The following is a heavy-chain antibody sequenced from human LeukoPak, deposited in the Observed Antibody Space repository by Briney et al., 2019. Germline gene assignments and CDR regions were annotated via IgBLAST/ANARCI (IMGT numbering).Heavy chain of an antibody. CDR1: DFTFITFT. Sequence: GGSLRLSCAASDFTFITFTMHWVRQAPGKGLEWVSSVSSSSRTINYADSVQGRSTVSRDNANNSMYLQINDLRSEDTAVYYCARGSPRGGLDSWGQGTLVTVSS. J-gene: IGHJ4*02. D-gene: IGHD1-14*01. CDR3: ARGSPRGGLDS. CDR2: VSSSSRTI. V-gene: IGHV3-48*01.